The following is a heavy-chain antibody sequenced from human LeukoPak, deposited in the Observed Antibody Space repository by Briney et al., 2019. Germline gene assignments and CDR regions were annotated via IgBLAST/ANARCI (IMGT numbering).Heavy chain of an antibody. D-gene: IGHD6-13*01. J-gene: IGHJ6*02. Sequence: GESLKISCKGSGYSFTNFWIGWVRQMPGKGLEWMGVISPGDSGIRYSPSFQGQVTISVDKSISTAYLQWSSLKASDTAMYYCARSVSSSWYYYYYYYGMDVWGQGTTVTVSS. CDR3: ARSVSSSWYYYYYYYGMDV. V-gene: IGHV5-51*01. CDR1: GYSFTNFW. CDR2: ISPGDSGI.